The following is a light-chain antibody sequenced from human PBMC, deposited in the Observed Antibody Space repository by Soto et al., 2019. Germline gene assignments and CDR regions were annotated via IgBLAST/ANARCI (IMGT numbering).Light chain of an antibody. J-gene: IGKJ2*01. CDR2: AAS. V-gene: IGKV1-27*01. CDR1: QGISNY. Sequence: DIQMTQSPSSLSASVGDRVTITCRASQGISNYLAWYQQKPGKVPKLLIYAASTLQSGVPSRFSGSGSGTDFTLTISSLQPEDVATYYCQKYNSALGSYTFGQGTKLEIK. CDR3: QKYNSALGSYT.